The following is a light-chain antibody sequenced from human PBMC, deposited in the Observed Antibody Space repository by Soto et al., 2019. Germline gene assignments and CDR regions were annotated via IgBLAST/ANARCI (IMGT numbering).Light chain of an antibody. J-gene: IGLJ2*01. CDR2: LNSDGSH. CDR1: SGHSSYV. Sequence: QLVLTQSPSASASLGASVKLTCTLSSGHSSYVIAWHQQQPEKGPRYLMKLNSDGSHSKGDGIPDRFSGSSSGAERYLTISSLQSEDEADYYCQTWGTGNVLFGGGTNFTVL. CDR3: QTWGTGNVL. V-gene: IGLV4-69*01.